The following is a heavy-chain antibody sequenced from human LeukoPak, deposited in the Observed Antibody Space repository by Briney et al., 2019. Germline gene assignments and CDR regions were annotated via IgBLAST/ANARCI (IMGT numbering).Heavy chain of an antibody. D-gene: IGHD1-26*01. CDR3: AREVSGTFFN. Sequence: SETLPLTCSVSRGSISSYSWTWIRQPPGKTLEWVGKIHFGGSTNYNPSLTGGVTISVDNSRKYFSLRLTSVTSEDTAVYYCAREVSGTFFNWGQGTLVSVSS. CDR1: RGSISSYS. V-gene: IGHV4-59*01. J-gene: IGHJ4*02. CDR2: IHFGGST.